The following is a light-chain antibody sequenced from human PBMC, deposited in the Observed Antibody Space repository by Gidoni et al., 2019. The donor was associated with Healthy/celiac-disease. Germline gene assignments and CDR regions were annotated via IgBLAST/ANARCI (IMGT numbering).Light chain of an antibody. J-gene: IGKJ1*01. Sequence: EIVLTQSPGTLSLSPGERATLSCRASQSVSSSYLAWYQQKPGQAPRLLIYGASSRATGIPDRFSGSGSGRDFTLTISILEPEDFAVYYCQQYGSSLRTFXXXTKVEIK. CDR3: QQYGSSLRT. CDR2: GAS. V-gene: IGKV3-20*01. CDR1: QSVSSSY.